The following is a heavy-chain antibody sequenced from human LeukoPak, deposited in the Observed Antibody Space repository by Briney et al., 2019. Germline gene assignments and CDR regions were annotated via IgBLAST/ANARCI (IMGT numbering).Heavy chain of an antibody. CDR1: GGTFSSYA. CDR2: MNPNSGNT. D-gene: IGHD2-2*01. CDR3: ARTTIVVVPAARDYYYYYYMDV. J-gene: IGHJ6*03. V-gene: IGHV1-8*03. Sequence: GSSVKVSCKASGGTFSSYAISWVRQATGQGLEWMGWMNPNSGNTGYAQKFQGRVTITRNTSISTAYMELSSLRSEDTAVYYCARTTIVVVPAARDYYYYYYMDVWGKGTTVTVSS.